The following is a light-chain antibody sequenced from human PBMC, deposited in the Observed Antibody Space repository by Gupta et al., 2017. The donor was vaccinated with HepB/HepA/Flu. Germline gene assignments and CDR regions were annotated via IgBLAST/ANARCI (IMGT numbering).Light chain of an antibody. CDR1: QGIRSY. CDR2: ATS. CDR3: QQRDSSPIT. Sequence: DIQLTQSPSFLSASVGDRVTITCRASQGIRSYFAWYQQKPGKAPKLLIFATSTLQSGVPSRFSGSGAGTEFTLTISSLQPEDFATYYCQQRDSSPITFGGGTKVEV. J-gene: IGKJ4*01. V-gene: IGKV1-9*01.